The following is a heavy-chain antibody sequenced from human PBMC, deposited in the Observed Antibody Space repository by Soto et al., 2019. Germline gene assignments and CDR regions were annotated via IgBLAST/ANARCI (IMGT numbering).Heavy chain of an antibody. J-gene: IGHJ4*02. D-gene: IGHD5-12*01. V-gene: IGHV4-31*02. CDR2: MFYSGST. Sequence: ASETLSLTCTVSGASISSGRSYWSWIRQHPGKGLEWIGYMFYSGSTYYHPSLKSRVNISADTSKNQFSLRLTSVTPADTAVYYCERDNGYGHFDSSGQGTLVTVFS. CDR3: ERDNGYGHFDS. CDR1: GASISSGRSY.